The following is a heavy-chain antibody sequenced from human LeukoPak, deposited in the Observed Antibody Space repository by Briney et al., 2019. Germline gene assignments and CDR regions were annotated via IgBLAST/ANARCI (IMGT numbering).Heavy chain of an antibody. CDR1: GYTLTGYY. CDR2: INPNSGGT. J-gene: IGHJ4*02. V-gene: IGHV1-2*02. D-gene: IGHD6-19*01. CDR3: ARGGVSVPGIAVAGTRLYYFDY. Sequence: GASVKVSCKASGYTLTGYYMHWVRQAPGQGLEWMGWINPNSGGTNYAQKFQGRVTMTRDTSISTAYMELSRLRSDDTAVYYCARGGVSVPGIAVAGTRLYYFDYWGQGTLVTVSS.